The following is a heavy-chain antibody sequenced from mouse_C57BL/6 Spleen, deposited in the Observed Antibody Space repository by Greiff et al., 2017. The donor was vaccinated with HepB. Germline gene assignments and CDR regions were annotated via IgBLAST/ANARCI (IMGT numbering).Heavy chain of an antibody. CDR2: IDPSDSYT. CDR3: ARSGPFSTTVEGYFDY. Sequence: QVQLQQPGAELVKPGASVKLSCKASGYTFTSYWMQWVKQRPGQGLEWIGEIDPSDSYTNYNQKFKGKATLTVDTSSSTAYMQLSSLTSEDSAVYYCARSGPFSTTVEGYFDYWGQGTTLTVSS. D-gene: IGHD1-1*01. V-gene: IGHV1-50*01. CDR1: GYTFTSYW. J-gene: IGHJ2*01.